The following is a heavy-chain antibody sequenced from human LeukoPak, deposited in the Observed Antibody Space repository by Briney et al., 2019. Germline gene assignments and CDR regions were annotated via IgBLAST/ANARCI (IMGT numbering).Heavy chain of an antibody. V-gene: IGHV4-39*07. CDR3: ARVRAVAGLPYYYMDV. J-gene: IGHJ6*03. D-gene: IGHD6-19*01. CDR2: IYYSGST. Sequence: SETLSLTCTVSGGYISSSNYYWGWIRQPPGKGLEWIGSIYYSGSTYYNPSLKSRVTISVDTSKNQFSLKLSSVTAADTAVYYCARVRAVAGLPYYYMDVWGKGTTVTVSS. CDR1: GGYISSSNYY.